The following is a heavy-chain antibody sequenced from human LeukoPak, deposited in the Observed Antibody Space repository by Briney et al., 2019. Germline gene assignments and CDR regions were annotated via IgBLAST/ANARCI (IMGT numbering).Heavy chain of an antibody. CDR1: GGSISSYY. J-gene: IGHJ5*02. CDR3: ARLYYGSGSYYNHNWFDP. D-gene: IGHD3-10*01. V-gene: IGHV4-59*12. CDR2: IYYSGST. Sequence: SETLSLTCTVSGGSISSYYWSWIRQPPGKGLEWIGYIYYSGSTNYNPSLKSRVTISLDTSKNQFSLKLSSVTAADTAVYYCARLYYGSGSYYNHNWFDPWGQGTLVTVSS.